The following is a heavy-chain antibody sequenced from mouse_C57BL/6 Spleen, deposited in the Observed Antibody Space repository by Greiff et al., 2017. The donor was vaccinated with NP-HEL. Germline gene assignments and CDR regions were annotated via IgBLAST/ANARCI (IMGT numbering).Heavy chain of an antibody. CDR3: ASSYSNPYAMDY. Sequence: QVQLQQPGAELVKPGASVKLSCKASGYTFTSYWMQWVKQRPGQGLEWIGEIDPSDSYTNYNQKFKGKATLTVDTSSSTAYMQLSSLTSEDSAVYYCASSYSNPYAMDYWGQGTSVTVSS. V-gene: IGHV1-50*01. D-gene: IGHD2-5*01. CDR1: GYTFTSYW. CDR2: IDPSDSYT. J-gene: IGHJ4*01.